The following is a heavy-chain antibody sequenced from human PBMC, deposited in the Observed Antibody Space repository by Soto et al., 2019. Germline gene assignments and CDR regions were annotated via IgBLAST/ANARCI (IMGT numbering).Heavy chain of an antibody. CDR1: GYTFTSYY. J-gene: IGHJ3*02. CDR2: INPSGGST. CDR3: AREQQLGNAFDI. V-gene: IGHV1-46*01. D-gene: IGHD6-13*01. Sequence: ASVKVSCKASGYTFTSYYMHWVRQAPGQGLEWMGIINPSGGSTSYAQKFQGRVTMTRDTSTSTVYMELSSLRSEDTAAYYCAREQQLGNAFDIWGQGTMVTVSS.